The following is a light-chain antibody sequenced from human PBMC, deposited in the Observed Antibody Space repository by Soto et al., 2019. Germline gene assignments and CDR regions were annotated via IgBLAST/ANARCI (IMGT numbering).Light chain of an antibody. J-gene: IGKJ4*01. CDR1: QTVLHSSNNKNY. Sequence: DIVMTQSPDSLAVSLGERATISCKSSQTVLHSSNNKNYLAWYQQKPGQPPKLLTYWASIRESGVTERISGSGSGTDFTLTISSLHVEDVAVYYCQQFYSNPPTVGGGTKVDIK. CDR2: WAS. CDR3: QQFYSNPPT. V-gene: IGKV4-1*01.